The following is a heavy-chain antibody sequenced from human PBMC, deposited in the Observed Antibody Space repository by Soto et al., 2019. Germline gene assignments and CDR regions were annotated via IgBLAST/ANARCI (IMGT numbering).Heavy chain of an antibody. CDR2: VSHDGRNT. CDR3: AKGGRQWLVTSDFNY. Sequence: VQLVESGGGVVQPGRSLRLSCAASGFTFSDYAMHWVRQAPGKGLEWVAVVSHDGRNTHYADSVKGRFTISRDSSKNTVSLEMTSLRAEDTVVYYGAKGGRQWLVTSDFNYWGQGDLVTVSS. J-gene: IGHJ4*02. CDR1: GFTFSDYA. D-gene: IGHD6-19*01. V-gene: IGHV3-30*18.